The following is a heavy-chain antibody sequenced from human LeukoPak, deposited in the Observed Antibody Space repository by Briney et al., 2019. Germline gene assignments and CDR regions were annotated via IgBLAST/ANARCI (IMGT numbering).Heavy chain of an antibody. CDR2: IYTSGTT. CDR1: GGSISSGSISSYY. V-gene: IGHV4-61*02. Sequence: TLSLTCTVSGGSISSGSISSYYRSWVRQPAGKGLEWIGRIYTSGTTNYNPSLKSRVTMSVDTSKNQFSLKLNSVTAADTAVYYCARGAPSDYWGQGTLVTVSS. J-gene: IGHJ4*02. CDR3: ARGAPSDY.